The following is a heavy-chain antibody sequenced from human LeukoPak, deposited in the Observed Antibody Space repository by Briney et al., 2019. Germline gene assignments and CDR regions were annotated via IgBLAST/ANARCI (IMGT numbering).Heavy chain of an antibody. J-gene: IGHJ4*02. CDR3: ARDPSNSSGWRAWGDY. Sequence: GASVKASCKASGYSFTKYGINWVRQAPGQGLEWMGWISTYNGDTKYAQKFQGRVTMTTDTSTSTAYMELRSLRSDDTAVYYCARDPSNSSGWRAWGDYWGQGILVTVSS. V-gene: IGHV1-18*01. D-gene: IGHD6-25*01. CDR1: GYSFTKYG. CDR2: ISTYNGDT.